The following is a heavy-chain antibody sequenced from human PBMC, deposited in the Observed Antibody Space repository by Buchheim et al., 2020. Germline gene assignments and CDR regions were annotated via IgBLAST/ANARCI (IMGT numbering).Heavy chain of an antibody. V-gene: IGHV3-30*18. CDR3: ANTYYDFWSGYTHYYYGMDV. D-gene: IGHD3-3*01. CDR1: GFTFSSYG. CDR2: ISYDGSNK. Sequence: QVQLVESGGGVVQPGRSLRLSCAASGFTFSSYGMHWVRHAPGKGLEWVAVISYDGSNKYYADSVKGRFTISRDNSKNTLYLQMNSLRAEDTAVYYCANTYYDFWSGYTHYYYGMDVWGQGTT. J-gene: IGHJ6*02.